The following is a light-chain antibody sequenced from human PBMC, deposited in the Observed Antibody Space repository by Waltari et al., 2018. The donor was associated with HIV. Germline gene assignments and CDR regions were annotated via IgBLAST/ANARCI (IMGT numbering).Light chain of an antibody. CDR1: QSVSSSY. J-gene: IGKJ2*01. CDR2: GAS. Sequence: EIVLTQSPGTLPLSPGEGATLSCRASQSVSSSYLAWYQQKPGQAPRLLIYGASSRATGIPDRFSGSGSGTDFTLTISRLEPEDFAVYYCQQYGSSPLYTFGQGTKLEIK. CDR3: QQYGSSPLYT. V-gene: IGKV3-20*01.